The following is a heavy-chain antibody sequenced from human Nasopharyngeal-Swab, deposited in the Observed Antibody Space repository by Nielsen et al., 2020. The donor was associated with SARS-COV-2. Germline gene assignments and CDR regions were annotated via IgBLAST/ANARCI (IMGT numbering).Heavy chain of an antibody. V-gene: IGHV3-7*01. Sequence: VRQAPGKGLEWVANIMEDGSEKNYVDSVKGRFTISRDNAKNSLYLQMNSLRADDTAVYYCARDTYCSGGSCYGYGMAVWGQGTTVTVSS. CDR3: ARDTYCSGGSCYGYGMAV. CDR2: IMEDGSEK. J-gene: IGHJ6*02. D-gene: IGHD2-15*01.